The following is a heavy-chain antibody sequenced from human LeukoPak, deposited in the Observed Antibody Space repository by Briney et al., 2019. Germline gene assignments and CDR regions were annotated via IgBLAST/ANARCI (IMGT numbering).Heavy chain of an antibody. CDR2: ISGSGDST. V-gene: IGHV3-23*01. Sequence: GGSLRLSCAASGFTFSNYAMPWVRQAPGKGLEWVSTISGSGDSTYYSDSVKGRFTISRDNSENTLYLQLNSLRAEDTAVYYCAKGGWGTVLDYWGQGTLVTVSS. CDR3: AKGGWGTVLDY. CDR1: GFTFSNYA. J-gene: IGHJ4*02. D-gene: IGHD3-16*01.